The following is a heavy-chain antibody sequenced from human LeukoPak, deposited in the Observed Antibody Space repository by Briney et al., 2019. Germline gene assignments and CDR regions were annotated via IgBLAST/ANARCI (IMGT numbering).Heavy chain of an antibody. Sequence: GGSLRLSCAASGFTFSSYSMNWVRQAPGKGLEWVSYISSSSSTIYYADSVKGRFTISRDNAKNSLYLQMNSLRDEDTAVYYCARDAGIQLWYDPSLNYYYYGMDVWGQGTTVTVSS. CDR3: ARDAGIQLWYDPSLNYYYYGMDV. CDR2: ISSSSSTI. D-gene: IGHD5-18*01. J-gene: IGHJ6*02. V-gene: IGHV3-48*02. CDR1: GFTFSSYS.